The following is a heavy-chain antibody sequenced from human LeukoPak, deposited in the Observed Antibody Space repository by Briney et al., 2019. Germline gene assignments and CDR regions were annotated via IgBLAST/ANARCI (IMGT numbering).Heavy chain of an antibody. CDR1: GFTFSSYW. CDR2: INTDGSST. J-gene: IGHJ2*01. D-gene: IGHD1-26*01. V-gene: IGHV3-74*01. Sequence: GGSLRLSCAASGFTFSSYWMHWVRQAPGKGLVWVSRINTDGSSTNYADSVKGRFTMSRDNAKNTLYLQMNSLRAEDTAVYYCAKGKGGDYYNWYFDLWGRGTLVTVSS. CDR3: AKGKGGDYYNWYFDL.